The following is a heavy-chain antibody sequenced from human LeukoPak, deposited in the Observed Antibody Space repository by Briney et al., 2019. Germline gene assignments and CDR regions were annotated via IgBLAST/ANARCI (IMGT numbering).Heavy chain of an antibody. Sequence: PGASLRLSCAASGFTFSSYAMSWVRQAPGKGVEWVSGISGSGGSIYYADSVKGRFTISRENSKKTLYMQIINLRAEHTAVYYCANSHGYSGYESPIDYCGQGTLVTVSS. D-gene: IGHD5-12*01. CDR2: ISGSGGSI. V-gene: IGHV3-23*01. J-gene: IGHJ4*02. CDR3: ANSHGYSGYESPIDY. CDR1: GFTFSSYA.